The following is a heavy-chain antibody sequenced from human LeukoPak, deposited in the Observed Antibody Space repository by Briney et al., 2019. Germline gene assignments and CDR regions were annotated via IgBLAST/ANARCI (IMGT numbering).Heavy chain of an antibody. CDR1: GGSISSYY. V-gene: IGHV4-59*01. Sequence: SETLSLTCTVSGGSISSYYWSWIRQPPGKGLEWIGYIYYSGSTNYNPSLKSRVTISVDTSKNQFSLKLSSVTAADTAVYYCARGPPKTNRGAFDIWGQGTMVTVSS. J-gene: IGHJ3*02. D-gene: IGHD1-14*01. CDR2: IYYSGST. CDR3: ARGPPKTNRGAFDI.